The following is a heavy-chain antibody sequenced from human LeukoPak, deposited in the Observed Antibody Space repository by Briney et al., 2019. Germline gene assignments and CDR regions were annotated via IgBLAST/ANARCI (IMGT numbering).Heavy chain of an antibody. CDR2: ISSSGSTI. CDR3: ARFVVVTATKYYFDY. V-gene: IGHV3-11*01. CDR1: GFTFSDYY. J-gene: IGHJ4*02. D-gene: IGHD2-21*02. Sequence: GGSLRLSCAASGFTFSDYYMSWIRQAPGKGLEWVSYISSSGSTIYYADSVKGRFTISRDNAKNSLYLQMNSLRAEDTALYYCARFVVVTATKYYFDYWGQGTLVTVSS.